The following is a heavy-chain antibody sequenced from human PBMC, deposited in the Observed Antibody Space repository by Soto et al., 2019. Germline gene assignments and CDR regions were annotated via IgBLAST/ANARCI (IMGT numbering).Heavy chain of an antibody. CDR1: GGSFSSGGYF. CDR2: IYYSGST. D-gene: IGHD3-10*01. V-gene: IGHV4-31*03. CDR3: ARGSVNYYAFDY. Sequence: PSETLSLTCTVSGGSFSSGGYFWSWSRQHPGKGLEWIGYIYYSGSTYYNPSLKSRLTISVDTSKNQFSLKLDSVTAADTAVYFCARGSVNYYAFDYWGQGTLVTVPQ. J-gene: IGHJ4*02.